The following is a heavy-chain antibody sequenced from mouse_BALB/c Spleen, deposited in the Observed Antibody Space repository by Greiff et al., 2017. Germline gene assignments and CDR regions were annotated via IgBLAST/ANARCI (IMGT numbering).Heavy chain of an antibody. J-gene: IGHJ4*01. CDR3: ARNYYGSSYENYYAMDY. V-gene: IGHV1-20*02. D-gene: IGHD1-1*01. CDR1: GYSFTDYF. Sequence: VQLKESGPELVKPGASVKISCKASGYSFTDYFMNWVMQSHGKSLEWIGRINPYNGDTFYNQKFKGKATLTVDKSSSTAHMELRSLASEDSAVYYCARNYYGSSYENYYAMDYWGQGTSVTVSS. CDR2: INPYNGDT.